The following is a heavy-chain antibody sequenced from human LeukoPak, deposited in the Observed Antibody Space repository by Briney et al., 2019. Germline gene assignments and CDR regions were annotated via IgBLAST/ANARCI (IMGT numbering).Heavy chain of an antibody. CDR1: GFTFSNAW. CDR2: IKSKTDGGTT. Sequence: GGSLRLSCAASGFTFSNAWMSWVRQAPGKGLEWVGRIKSKTDGGTTDYAAPVKGRFTISRDDSKNTLYLQMNSLKTEDTAVYYCTTLTVVRGVLDYWGQGTLVTVSS. J-gene: IGHJ4*02. CDR3: TTLTVVRGVLDY. D-gene: IGHD3-10*01. V-gene: IGHV3-15*01.